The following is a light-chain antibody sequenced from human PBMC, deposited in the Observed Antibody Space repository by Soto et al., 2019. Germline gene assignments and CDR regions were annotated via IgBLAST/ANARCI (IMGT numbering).Light chain of an antibody. CDR1: QSTTSY. CDR3: QHTFNSPPWT. V-gene: IGKV1-39*01. CDR2: AAS. Sequence: DIQMTQSPSFLSASVGDRVTITCRASQSTTSYLNCYQQKPGKAPKLLIYAASSLQSGVPSRFSGSGSGTDFTLTISSLQSEDFASSFCQHTFNSPPWTFGQGTTVDIK. J-gene: IGKJ1*01.